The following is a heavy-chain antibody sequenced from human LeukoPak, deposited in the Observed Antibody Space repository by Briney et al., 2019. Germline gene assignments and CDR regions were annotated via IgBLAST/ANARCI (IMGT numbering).Heavy chain of an antibody. CDR1: GGSISGYY. D-gene: IGHD6-19*01. V-gene: IGHV4-34*01. J-gene: IGHJ4*02. Sequence: SETLSLTCAVYGGSISGYYWSWIRQPPGKGLEWIGEINHSGSTNYNPSLKSRVTISVDTSKNQFSLKLSSVTAADTAVYYCARLARTHRSGWSSCFDWLIDYWGQGTLVTVSS. CDR2: INHSGST. CDR3: ARLARTHRSGWSSCFDWLIDY.